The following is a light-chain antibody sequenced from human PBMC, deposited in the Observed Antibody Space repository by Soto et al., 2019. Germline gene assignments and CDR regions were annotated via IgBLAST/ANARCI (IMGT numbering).Light chain of an antibody. J-gene: IGKJ1*01. Sequence: DIVMTQSPLSLPVTPGEPASISCRSRHSLLHSNGYNYLDWYLQKPGQSPQLLIYLGSNRASGVPDRFSGSGSGTDFTLTISRLEPEDFAVYYCQQYGSSGTFGQGTKVDI. V-gene: IGKV2-28*01. CDR1: HSLLHSNGYNY. CDR3: QQYGSSGT. CDR2: LGS.